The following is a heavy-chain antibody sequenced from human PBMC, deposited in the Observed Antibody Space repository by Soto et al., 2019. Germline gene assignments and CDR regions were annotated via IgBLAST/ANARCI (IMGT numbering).Heavy chain of an antibody. Sequence: GGSLRLSCAASGFTLNTYSMNWVRQVPGKGLEWVSYISSTSGTLHYADSVKGRFTISRDNAQNSLFLQMNSLRDEDTAVYYCARGIREGNYAAFDLWGQGTMVTVSS. J-gene: IGHJ3*01. CDR2: ISSTSGTL. V-gene: IGHV3-48*02. CDR3: ARGIREGNYAAFDL. CDR1: GFTLNTYS. D-gene: IGHD4-4*01.